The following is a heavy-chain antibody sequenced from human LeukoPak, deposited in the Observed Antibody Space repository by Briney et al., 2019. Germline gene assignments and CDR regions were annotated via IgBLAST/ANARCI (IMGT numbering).Heavy chain of an antibody. D-gene: IGHD6-13*01. CDR3: ARLQAPSSWYSLY. Sequence: GESLKISCKGSGYSFTSYWIGWVHQMPGKGLEWMGIIYPGDSDTRYSPSFQGQVTISADKSISTAHLQWSSLKASDTAMYYCARLQAPSSWYSLYWGQGTLVTVSS. V-gene: IGHV5-51*07. CDR2: IYPGDSDT. J-gene: IGHJ4*02. CDR1: GYSFTSYW.